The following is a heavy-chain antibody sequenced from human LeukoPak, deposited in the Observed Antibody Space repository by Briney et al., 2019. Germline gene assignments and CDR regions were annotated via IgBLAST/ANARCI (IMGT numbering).Heavy chain of an antibody. D-gene: IGHD1-1*01. CDR1: GFTFSSYG. CDR2: ISGSGGRI. V-gene: IGHV3-23*01. J-gene: IGHJ4*02. Sequence: GGSLRLSCTTSGFTFSSYGMSWVRQAPGKGLEWVSAISGSGGRIHFADSLRGRFTISRDNSKNTLYLQMNSLRAEDTAVYYCARDQLGAVLYFDYWGQGTLVTVSS. CDR3: ARDQLGAVLYFDY.